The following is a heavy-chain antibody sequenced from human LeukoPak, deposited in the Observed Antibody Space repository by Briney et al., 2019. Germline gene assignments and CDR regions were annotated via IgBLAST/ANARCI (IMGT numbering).Heavy chain of an antibody. CDR3: AKDRSYLVRAADY. CDR2: ISGSGGST. CDR1: GFTFSSYA. D-gene: IGHD1-26*01. J-gene: IGHJ4*02. Sequence: PGGSLRLSCAASGFTFSSYAMSWVRQAPGKGLEWVSAISGSGGSTYYADSVKGRFTTSRDNSKNTLYLQMNSLRAEDTAVYYCAKDRSYLVRAADYWGQGTLVTVSS. V-gene: IGHV3-23*01.